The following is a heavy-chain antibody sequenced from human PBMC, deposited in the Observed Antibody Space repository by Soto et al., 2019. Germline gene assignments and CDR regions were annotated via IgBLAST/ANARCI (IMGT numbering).Heavy chain of an antibody. V-gene: IGHV3-33*01. D-gene: IGHD2-21*01. J-gene: IGHJ6*02. Sequence: QVNLVESGGGAVQAGRSLRVSCATSGFIFSAYGIHWVRQAPGKGLEWVAFINYDGSSKFYGDSVKGRFTVSRDNSKNTLFLQLNSLRGEDTATYYCARCKQKVIHCAMDVWGQGATVTVTS. CDR2: INYDGSSK. CDR1: GFIFSAYG. CDR3: ARCKQKVIHCAMDV.